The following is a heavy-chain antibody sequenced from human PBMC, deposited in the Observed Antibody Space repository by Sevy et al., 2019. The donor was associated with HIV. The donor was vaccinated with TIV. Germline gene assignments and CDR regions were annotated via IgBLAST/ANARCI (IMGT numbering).Heavy chain of an antibody. Sequence: GGSLRLSCAASGFTLNSYWMSWVRQAPGKGLEWVANIKQDGSVKYYVDSVKRRFTISRDNARNLVYLQMSSLTAEDTALCYCVRAIAADASLWGQGTLVTVSS. CDR1: GFTLNSYW. V-gene: IGHV3-7*01. J-gene: IGHJ4*02. CDR3: VRAIAADASL. CDR2: IKQDGSVK. D-gene: IGHD6-13*01.